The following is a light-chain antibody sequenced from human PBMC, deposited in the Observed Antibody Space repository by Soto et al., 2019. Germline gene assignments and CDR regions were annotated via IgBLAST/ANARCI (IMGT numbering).Light chain of an antibody. CDR3: QHRSNWLWP. CDR1: ESVGSL. Sequence: EIVLTQSPATLSLSPGDRAILSCRASESVGSLLAWYQHKPGQAPKLLIYDAFNRATGIPTRFSGSGSGTDFTLTIRRLGPEDFEVYYCQHRSNWLWPFGQGTKVEVK. J-gene: IGKJ1*01. CDR2: DAF. V-gene: IGKV3-11*01.